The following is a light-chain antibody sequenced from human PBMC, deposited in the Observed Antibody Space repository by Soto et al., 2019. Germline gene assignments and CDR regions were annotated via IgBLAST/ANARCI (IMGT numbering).Light chain of an antibody. V-gene: IGKV1-33*01. CDR1: QDIKKY. CDR3: QHYHSVPFT. Sequence: IQITHSPSSLSASVGDRVTITCQSSQDIKKYLNWYQQKPGKAPKLLISGASSLETGVPSRFSGSGSGIHFTFTISSLQPQDIATYYCQHYHSVPFTSGPGTKVDIK. J-gene: IGKJ3*01. CDR2: GAS.